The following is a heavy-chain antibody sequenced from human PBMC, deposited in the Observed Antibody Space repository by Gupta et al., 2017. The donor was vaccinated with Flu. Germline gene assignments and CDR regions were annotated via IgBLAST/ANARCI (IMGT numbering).Heavy chain of an antibody. CDR3: AKDGTAACTHYYYGMDV. Sequence: QVQLVESGGGVVQPGRSLRLSCAVAGFTFSRYVMHWLRQAPGSGLEWVAVISYDGSNKYYADSVKGRFTVSRDNSKNTLYLQMNSLRAEDTAVYYCAKDGTAACTHYYYGMDVWGQVTTVTVSS. V-gene: IGHV3-30*18. CDR1: GFTFSRYV. CDR2: ISYDGSNK. D-gene: IGHD6-13*01. J-gene: IGHJ6*02.